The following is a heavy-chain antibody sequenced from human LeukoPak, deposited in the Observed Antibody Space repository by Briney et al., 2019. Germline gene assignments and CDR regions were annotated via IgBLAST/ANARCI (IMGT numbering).Heavy chain of an antibody. CDR3: ASEREYCSSTSCHYYFDY. D-gene: IGHD2-2*01. CDR1: GFTFNTYA. CDR2: ISYDGIIK. Sequence: GGSLRLSCAASGFTFNTYAIHWVRQAPGKGLEWVAFISYDGIIKYYADSVKGRFTISRDNSKSTLYLQMSSLRAEDTALYYCASEREYCSSTSCHYYFDYWGQGTLVTVSS. V-gene: IGHV3-30*03. J-gene: IGHJ4*02.